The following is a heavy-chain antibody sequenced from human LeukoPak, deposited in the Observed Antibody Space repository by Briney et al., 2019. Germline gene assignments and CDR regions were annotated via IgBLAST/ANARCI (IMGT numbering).Heavy chain of an antibody. CDR1: GFTFSSYA. J-gene: IGHJ4*02. D-gene: IGHD5-18*01. CDR3: ARDRGTAMVQAIDY. Sequence: GGSLRLSCAASGFTFSSYAMHWVRQAPGKGLEWVAVISYDGSNKYYADSVKGRFTISRDNSKNTLYLQMNSLRAEDTAVYYCARDRGTAMVQAIDYWGQGTLVTVSS. V-gene: IGHV3-30*04. CDR2: ISYDGSNK.